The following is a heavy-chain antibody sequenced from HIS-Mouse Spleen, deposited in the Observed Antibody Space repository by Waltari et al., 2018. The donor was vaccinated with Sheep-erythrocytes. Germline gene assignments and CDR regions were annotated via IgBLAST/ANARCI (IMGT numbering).Heavy chain of an antibody. CDR3: ARRGLVYDAFDI. CDR2: IKQDGSEK. J-gene: IGHJ3*02. D-gene: IGHD2-8*01. V-gene: IGHV3-7*01. Sequence: PASGFTFSSYWMSWVRQAPGKGLEWVANIKQDGSEKYYVDSVKGRFTISRDNAKKSLYLQMNSLRAEDTAVYYCARRGLVYDAFDIWGQGTMVTVSS. CDR1: GFTFSSYW.